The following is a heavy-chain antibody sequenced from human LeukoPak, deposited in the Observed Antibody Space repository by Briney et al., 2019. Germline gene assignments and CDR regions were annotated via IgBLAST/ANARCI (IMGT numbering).Heavy chain of an antibody. Sequence: GGSLRLSRAASGFTFSSYEMNWVRQAPGKGLEGVSYISSSGSTIYYADSVKGRFTISRDNAKNSLYLQMNSLRAEDTAVYYCARDRGGYSWVMDYWGQGTLVTVSS. CDR3: ARDRGGYSWVMDY. J-gene: IGHJ4*02. D-gene: IGHD5-18*01. CDR2: ISSSGSTI. CDR1: GFTFSSYE. V-gene: IGHV3-48*03.